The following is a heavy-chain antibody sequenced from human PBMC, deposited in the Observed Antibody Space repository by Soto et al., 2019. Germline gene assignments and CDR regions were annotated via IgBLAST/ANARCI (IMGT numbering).Heavy chain of an antibody. J-gene: IGHJ4*02. CDR2: ISYDGSNK. CDR1: GFTFSSYG. V-gene: IGHV3-30*18. CDR3: AKVLVRGVIGGDGLEFDY. D-gene: IGHD3-10*01. Sequence: SLRLSCAASGFTFSSYGMHWVRQAPGKGLEWVAVISYDGSNKYYADSVKGRFTISRDNSKNTLYLQMNSLRAEDTAVYYCAKVLVRGVIGGDGLEFDYWGQGTLVTVSS.